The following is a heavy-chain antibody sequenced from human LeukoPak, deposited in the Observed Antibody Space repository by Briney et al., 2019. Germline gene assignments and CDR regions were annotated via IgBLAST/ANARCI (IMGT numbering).Heavy chain of an antibody. CDR3: AKGSASGNSLVEY. CDR1: GFTFISYA. J-gene: IGHJ4*02. CDR2: ISGRGGST. Sequence: GGSLRLSCAASGFTFISYAMTWVRQPPGKGLEWVSTISGRGGSTYYADSVKGRFTISRDNSKNTLYLQMHSLRAEDTAIYYRAKGSASGNSLVEYWGQGTLVTVSS. V-gene: IGHV3-23*01. D-gene: IGHD3-10*01.